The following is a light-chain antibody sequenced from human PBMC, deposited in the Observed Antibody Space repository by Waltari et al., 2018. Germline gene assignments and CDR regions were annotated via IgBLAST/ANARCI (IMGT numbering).Light chain of an antibody. CDR2: GVD. Sequence: QSALTQPPSASGSPGQSVTIPCTGSSRDVGGYNYVSWYQQHPCKAPKLMIYGVDKRPSGVPDRFSGSKSGNTASLTVSGLQAEDEADYFCASYASTRKVFGGGTKLTVL. CDR3: ASYASTRKV. V-gene: IGLV2-8*01. CDR1: SRDVGGYNY. J-gene: IGLJ3*02.